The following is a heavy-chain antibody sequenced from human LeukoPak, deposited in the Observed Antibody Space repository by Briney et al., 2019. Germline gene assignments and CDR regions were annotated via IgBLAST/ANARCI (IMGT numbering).Heavy chain of an antibody. V-gene: IGHV1-18*01. J-gene: IGHJ5*02. CDR2: ISAYNGNT. CDR3: AIECVDCSSTSCYNWFDP. D-gene: IGHD2-2*01. Sequence: ASVKVSCKASGYTFTSYGISWVRQAPGQGLEWMGWISAYNGNTNYAQKLQGRVTMTTDTSTSTAYMELRSLRSDDTAVYYCAIECVDCSSTSCYNWFDPWGQGTLVTVSS. CDR1: GYTFTSYG.